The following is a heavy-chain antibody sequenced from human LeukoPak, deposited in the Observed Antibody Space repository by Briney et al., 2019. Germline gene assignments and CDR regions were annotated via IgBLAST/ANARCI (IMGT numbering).Heavy chain of an antibody. CDR2: IYSGGNT. V-gene: IGHV3-53*01. D-gene: IGHD6-13*01. CDR1: GFTVNSNY. Sequence: GGSLRLSCAASGFTVNSNYMSWVRQAPGKGLEWVSVIYSGGNTYYADSVNGRFTISRDNSKNTLYLQMNSLRAEDTAVYYCATISAAAFYFDYWAREPWSPSPQ. CDR3: ATISAAAFYFDY. J-gene: IGHJ4*02.